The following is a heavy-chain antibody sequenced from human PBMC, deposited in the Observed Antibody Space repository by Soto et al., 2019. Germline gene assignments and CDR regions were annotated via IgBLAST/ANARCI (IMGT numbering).Heavy chain of an antibody. J-gene: IGHJ6*02. Sequence: SETLSLTCAVYGGSFSGYYWFGLRQPPGKELEWIGEINHSGSTNYNPSFKIRVTISVDTSKNQFSLKLSSVTAADTAVYDCARGYRNDFWSGYYTRYYYGMDVWGQGTTVT. CDR2: INHSGST. D-gene: IGHD3-3*01. V-gene: IGHV4-34*01. CDR1: GGSFSGYY. CDR3: ARGYRNDFWSGYYTRYYYGMDV.